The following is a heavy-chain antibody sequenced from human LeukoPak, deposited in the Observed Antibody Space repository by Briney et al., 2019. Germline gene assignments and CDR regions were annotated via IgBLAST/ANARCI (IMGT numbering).Heavy chain of an antibody. Sequence: ASVKVSCKASGSTFSSYAISWVRQAPGQGLEWMGGIIPIFGTANYAQKFQGRVTITADESTSTAYMELSSLRSEDTAVYYCARDAAYYDILTGYRNWFDPWGQGTLVTVSS. CDR2: IIPIFGTA. D-gene: IGHD3-9*01. CDR1: GSTFSSYA. CDR3: ARDAAYYDILTGYRNWFDP. V-gene: IGHV1-69*13. J-gene: IGHJ5*02.